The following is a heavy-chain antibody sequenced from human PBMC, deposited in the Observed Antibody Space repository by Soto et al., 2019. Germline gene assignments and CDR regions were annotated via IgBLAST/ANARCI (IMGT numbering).Heavy chain of an antibody. CDR2: INHSGST. V-gene: IGHV4-34*01. CDR1: GGSFSGYY. Sequence: SETLSLTCAVYGGSFSGYYWSWIRQPPGKGLEWIGEINHSGSTNYNPSLKSRVTISVDTSKNQFSLKLSSVTAADTAVYYCARGHQVSRPINIAAAGSKYYYYGMDVWGQGTTVTVSS. D-gene: IGHD6-13*01. J-gene: IGHJ6*02. CDR3: ARGHQVSRPINIAAAGSKYYYYGMDV.